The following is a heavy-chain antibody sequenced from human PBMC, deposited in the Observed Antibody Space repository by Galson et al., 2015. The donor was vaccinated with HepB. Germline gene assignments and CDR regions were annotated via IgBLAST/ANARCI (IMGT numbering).Heavy chain of an antibody. V-gene: IGHV3-53*01. J-gene: IGHJ4*02. Sequence: SLRLSCAASGFIVSTNYMSWVRQAPGKGLEWVSVIYGGGDTYYADSVKGRFTISRDNSKNTVYLQMNNLRAEDTAMYYCARGYSKSWFSGLGYWGQGTLVTVSS. CDR3: ARGYSKSWFSGLGY. D-gene: IGHD1-26*01. CDR1: GFIVSTNY. CDR2: IYGGGDT.